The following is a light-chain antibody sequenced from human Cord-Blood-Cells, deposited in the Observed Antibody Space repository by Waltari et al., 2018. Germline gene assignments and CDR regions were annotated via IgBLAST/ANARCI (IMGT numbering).Light chain of an antibody. CDR3: SSYTSSSTVV. CDR2: DVS. CDR1: SSDVGGYNY. J-gene: IGLJ2*01. V-gene: IGLV2-14*01. Sequence: QSALTQPASVSGSPGQPLTISCTGTSSDVGGYNYVSWYQQHPGKAPNLMIYDVSNRPSGVSNRFSGSKSGNTASLSISGLQAEDEADYYCSSYTSSSTVVFGGGTKLTVL.